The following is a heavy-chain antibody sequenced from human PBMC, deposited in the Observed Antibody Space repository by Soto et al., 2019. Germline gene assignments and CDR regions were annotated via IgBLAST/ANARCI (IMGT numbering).Heavy chain of an antibody. CDR2: IIPIFGTA. J-gene: IGHJ2*01. Sequence: QVQLVQSGAEVKKSGSSVKVSCKASGGTFSSYAISWVRQAPGQGLEWMGGIIPIFGTANYAQKFQGRVTITADESTSTAYMELSSLRSEDTAVYYCARVEYGHPFWYFDLWGRGTLVTVSS. V-gene: IGHV1-69*01. CDR1: GGTFSSYA. D-gene: IGHD6-6*01. CDR3: ARVEYGHPFWYFDL.